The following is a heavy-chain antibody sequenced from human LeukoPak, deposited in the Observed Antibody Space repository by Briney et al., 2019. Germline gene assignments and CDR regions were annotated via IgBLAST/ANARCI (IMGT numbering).Heavy chain of an antibody. CDR2: ISGSSLSA. V-gene: IGHV3-23*01. CDR1: GFTFSSCD. CDR3: AKDPCTDGVCYTSSYYGLDV. Sequence: GGSLRLSCAASGFTFSSCDMSWVRQAPGKGLEWVSVISGSSLSAYYAVSVEGRLTISRDNSKNTLYLQMNSLGVEDTAVYYCAKDPCTDGVCYTSSYYGLDVWGLGTTVTVSS. J-gene: IGHJ6*02. D-gene: IGHD2-8*01.